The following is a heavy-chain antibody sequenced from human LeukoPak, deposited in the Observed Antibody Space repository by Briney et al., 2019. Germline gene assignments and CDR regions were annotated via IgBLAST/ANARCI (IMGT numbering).Heavy chain of an antibody. D-gene: IGHD1-1*01. Sequence: GGSLRLSCAASGFTFSLYWMNWVRRAPGKGLEWVANIKQDGREKNYVDSVKGRFTISRDNAKNSLYLQMNSLRAEDTAVYYCARDITTPVVYYFDYWGQGTLVTVSS. V-gene: IGHV3-7*01. CDR2: IKQDGREK. CDR1: GFTFSLYW. J-gene: IGHJ4*02. CDR3: ARDITTPVVYYFDY.